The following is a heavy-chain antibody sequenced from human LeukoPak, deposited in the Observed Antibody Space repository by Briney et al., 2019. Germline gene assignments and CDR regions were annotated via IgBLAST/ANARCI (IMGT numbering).Heavy chain of an antibody. CDR3: ARVHKGGVYFDY. V-gene: IGHV4-59*01. Sequence: SETLSLTCTVSGGSISSYYWSWIRQPPGKGLEWIGYIHYSGSTNYNPSLKSRVTISVDTSKNQFSLKLSSVTAADTAVYYCARVHKGGVYFDYWGQGTLVTVSS. CDR1: GGSISSYY. CDR2: IHYSGST. J-gene: IGHJ4*02. D-gene: IGHD3-16*01.